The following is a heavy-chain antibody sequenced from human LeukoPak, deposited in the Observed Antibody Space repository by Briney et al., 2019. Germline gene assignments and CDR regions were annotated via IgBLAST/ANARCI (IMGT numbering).Heavy chain of an antibody. D-gene: IGHD3-10*01. CDR3: ARQGYYYGSGSEDWFDP. CDR2: IYPGDSDT. V-gene: IGHV5-51*01. Sequence: GESLKISCKGSGYSFTSYWIGWVRQMPGKGPEWMGIIYPGDSDTRYSPSFQGQVTISADKSISTAYLQWSSLKASDTAMYYCARQGYYYGSGSEDWFDPWGQGTLVTVSS. CDR1: GYSFTSYW. J-gene: IGHJ5*02.